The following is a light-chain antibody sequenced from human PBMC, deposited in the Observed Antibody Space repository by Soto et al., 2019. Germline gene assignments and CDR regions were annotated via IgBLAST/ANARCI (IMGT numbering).Light chain of an antibody. Sequence: EIVMTQSPATLSVSPGESATLSCRASQSVSTNLAWHQQKPGQAPSLLIYGASTRATGIPARCIGSGSGTEFPLTISSLQSQDFAVDYCWQYDNWPPITFGQGTRLEIK. CDR1: QSVSTN. J-gene: IGKJ5*01. CDR3: WQYDNWPPIT. CDR2: GAS. V-gene: IGKV3-15*01.